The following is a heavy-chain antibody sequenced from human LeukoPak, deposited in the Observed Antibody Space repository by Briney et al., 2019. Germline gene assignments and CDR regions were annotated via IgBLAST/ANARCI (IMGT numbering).Heavy chain of an antibody. V-gene: IGHV3-23*01. CDR1: GFTFSSYA. D-gene: IGHD5-24*01. CDR2: ISGSGGST. J-gene: IGHJ4*02. CDR3: ASLLSRDGYNFGY. Sequence: PGGSLRLSCAASGFTFSSYAMSWVRQAPGKGLEWVSAISGSGGSTYYADSVKGRFTISRDNSKNTLYLQMNGLRAEDTAVYYCASLLSRDGYNFGYWGQGTLVTVSS.